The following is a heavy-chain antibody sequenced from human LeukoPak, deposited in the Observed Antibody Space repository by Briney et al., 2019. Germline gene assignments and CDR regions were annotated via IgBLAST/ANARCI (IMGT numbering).Heavy chain of an antibody. V-gene: IGHV4-31*03. CDR3: ARARSGWFDTEYYFDY. CDR1: GGSISSGGYY. Sequence: SQTLSLICTVSGGSISSGGYYWSWIRQHPGKGLEWIGYIYYSGSTYYNPSLKSRVTISVDTSKNQFSLKLSSVTAADTAVYYCARARSGWFDTEYYFDYWGQGTLVTVSS. CDR2: IYYSGST. J-gene: IGHJ4*02. D-gene: IGHD6-19*01.